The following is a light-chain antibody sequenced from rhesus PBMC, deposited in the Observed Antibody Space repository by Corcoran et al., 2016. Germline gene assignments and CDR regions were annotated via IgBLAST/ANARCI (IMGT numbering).Light chain of an antibody. CDR1: ENVGTS. CDR3: QLYSDFLPLT. J-gene: IGKJ4*01. Sequence: VMTQSPATLSLSPGETAILSCRTSENVGTSLPWYHQKPGQAPKLFVHSAYVRATGVPDRFSCSGSRTEFTLPITSLEPEDVGVYHCQLYSDFLPLTFGGGTKLELK. V-gene: IGKV3-40*03. CDR2: SAY.